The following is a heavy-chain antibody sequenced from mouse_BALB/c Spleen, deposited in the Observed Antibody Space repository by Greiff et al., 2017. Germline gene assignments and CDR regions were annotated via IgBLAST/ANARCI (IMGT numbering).Heavy chain of an antibody. CDR2: ISSGGSYT. Sequence: EVHLVESGGGLVKPGGSLKLSCAASGFTFSSYAMSWVRQSPEKRLEWVAEISSGGSYTYYPDTVTGRFTISRDNAKNTLYLEMSSLRSEDTAMYYCARDHSGRDYWGQGTSVTVSS. CDR1: GFTFSSYA. J-gene: IGHJ4*01. CDR3: ARDHSGRDY. V-gene: IGHV5-9-4*01.